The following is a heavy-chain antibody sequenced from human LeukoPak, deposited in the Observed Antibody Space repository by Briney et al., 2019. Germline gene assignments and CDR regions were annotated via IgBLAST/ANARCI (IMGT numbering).Heavy chain of an antibody. D-gene: IGHD3-10*02. CDR3: AHTAPRILCFDY. CDR2: IYWNDDK. Sequence: SGPTLVKPTQTLTLTCTFSGFSLSTRGVGVGWIRQPPGKALEWLALIYWNDDKRYSPSLKSRFTITKDTSKNQVVLTMTNMDPVDTATYYCAHTAPRILCFDYWGQGTLVTVSS. CDR1: GFSLSTRGVG. V-gene: IGHV2-5*01. J-gene: IGHJ4*02.